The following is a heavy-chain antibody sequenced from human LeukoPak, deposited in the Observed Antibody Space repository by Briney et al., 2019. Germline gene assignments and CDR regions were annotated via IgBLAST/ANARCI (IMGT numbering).Heavy chain of an antibody. D-gene: IGHD4-11*01. CDR1: EFTFSNYA. J-gene: IGHJ4*02. Sequence: PGGSLRLSCAASEFTFSNYALHWGRQAPVKGLQWVSVISYDGNTIHYADSVKSRFIISRDTSKNTLYLQMNSLRAEDTAVYYCARSGGLQKFDYWGQGTLVTVSS. CDR3: ARSGGLQKFDY. CDR2: ISYDGNTI. V-gene: IGHV3-30-3*01.